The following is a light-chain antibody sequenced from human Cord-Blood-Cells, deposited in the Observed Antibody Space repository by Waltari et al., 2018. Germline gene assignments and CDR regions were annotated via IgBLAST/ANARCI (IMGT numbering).Light chain of an antibody. J-gene: IGLJ1*01. V-gene: IGLV2-23*02. Sequence: QSALTQPASASGSPRQSITLSRTGTCIHVGCCTFVPWYQQHPGKAPKLMIYEVSKRPSGVSNRFSGSKSGNTASLTISGLQAEDEADYYCCSYAGSSTYVFGTGTKVTVL. CDR1: CIHVGCCTF. CDR2: EVS. CDR3: CSYAGSSTYV.